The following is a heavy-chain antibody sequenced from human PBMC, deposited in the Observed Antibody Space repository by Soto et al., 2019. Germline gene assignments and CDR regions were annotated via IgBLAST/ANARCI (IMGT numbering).Heavy chain of an antibody. V-gene: IGHV4-30-4*01. J-gene: IGHJ5*02. Sequence: VRLQESGPGLVKPSQTLSLQCTVSGASISSGDYYCSWVRQPPGQGLEWIGYIYYSGITYFNPSLKSRVAISMETSKDQFFLTLSSVTAADTAVYFCATGVTVFGPFSRFWLYPFGQGTLFPGS. D-gene: IGHD3-3*01. CDR1: GASISSGDYY. CDR3: ATGVTVFGPFSRFWLYP. CDR2: IYYSGIT.